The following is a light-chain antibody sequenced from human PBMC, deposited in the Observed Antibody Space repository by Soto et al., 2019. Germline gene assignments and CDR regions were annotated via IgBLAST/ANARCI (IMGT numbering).Light chain of an antibody. V-gene: IGKV1-39*01. CDR1: QSISSY. J-gene: IGKJ4*01. CDR2: AAS. CDR3: QRSFRTPLT. Sequence: DIQRTQSPSSLSASVGDRVTITCRASQSISSYLNWYQQKPGKAPKLLIYAASSLQSGVPSRFSGSGSGTDFTLTISSLQPEDFATYYCQRSFRTPLTFGGGTKVEIK.